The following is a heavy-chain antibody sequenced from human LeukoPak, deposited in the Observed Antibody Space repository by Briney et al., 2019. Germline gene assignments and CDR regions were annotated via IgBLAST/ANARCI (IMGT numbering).Heavy chain of an antibody. CDR3: AREYPDSSSWTGYYYYMDV. CDR2: ISSSSSYI. J-gene: IGHJ6*03. D-gene: IGHD6-13*01. CDR1: GFTFSSYN. Sequence: GGSLRLSCAASGFTFSSYNMNWVRQAPGKGLEWVSSISSSSSYIYYADSVKGRFTISRDNSKNTLYLQMNSLRAEDTAVYYCAREYPDSSSWTGYYYYMDVWGKGTTVTISS. V-gene: IGHV3-21*01.